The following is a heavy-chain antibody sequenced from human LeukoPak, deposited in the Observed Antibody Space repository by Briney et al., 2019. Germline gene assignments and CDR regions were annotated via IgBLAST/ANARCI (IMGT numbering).Heavy chain of an antibody. V-gene: IGHV4-38-2*01. CDR3: ASSYDFWSGYYFDY. D-gene: IGHD3-3*01. J-gene: IGHJ4*02. CDR1: GYSISSGYY. CDR2: IYHSGST. Sequence: PSETLSLTCAVSGYSISSGYYWGWIRQPPGKGLEWIGSIYHSGSTYYNPSLKSRVAISVDTSKNQFSLKLSSVTAADTDVYYCASSYDFWSGYYFDYWGQGTLVTVSS.